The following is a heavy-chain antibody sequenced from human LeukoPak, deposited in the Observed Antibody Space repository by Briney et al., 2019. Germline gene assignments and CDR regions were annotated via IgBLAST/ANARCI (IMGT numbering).Heavy chain of an antibody. CDR2: IYHSGST. D-gene: IGHD5/OR15-5a*01. CDR1: GYSINSGYY. V-gene: IGHV4-38-2*02. Sequence: KSSETLSLTCTVSGYSINSGYYWGWIRQPPGKGLEWIAIIYHSGSTYYNPSLKSRVTMSVDTSKNQFSLKLSSVTAADTAVYYCARVSSTRYYYYMDVWGKGTTVTISS. J-gene: IGHJ6*03. CDR3: ARVSSTRYYYYMDV.